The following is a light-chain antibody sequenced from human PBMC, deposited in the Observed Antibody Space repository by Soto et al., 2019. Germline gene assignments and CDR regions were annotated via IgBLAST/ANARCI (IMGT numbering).Light chain of an antibody. V-gene: IGKV3-15*01. Sequence: EIVMTQSPATLSVSPGERATLSCRASQSVGTYLAWYQQKPGQAPRLLIYGASTRAAGISPRFSGGGSGTEFTHTISSLQSEDFAVYYCQQYNDWPRTFGQGNKVGIK. CDR2: GAS. CDR1: QSVGTY. CDR3: QQYNDWPRT. J-gene: IGKJ1*01.